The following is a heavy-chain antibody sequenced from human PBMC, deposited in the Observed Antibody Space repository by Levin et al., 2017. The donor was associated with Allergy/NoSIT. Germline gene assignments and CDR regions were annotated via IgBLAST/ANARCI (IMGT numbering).Heavy chain of an antibody. D-gene: IGHD3-3*01. CDR1: GFTVSSNY. V-gene: IGHV3-53*01. J-gene: IGHJ6*02. Sequence: GGSLRLSCAASGFTVSSNYMSWVRQAPGKGLEWVSVIYSGGSTYYADSVKGRFTISRDNSKNTLYLQMNSLRAEDTAVYYCARVGAIFWSGYNGMDVWGQGTTVTVSS. CDR3: ARVGAIFWSGYNGMDV. CDR2: IYSGGST.